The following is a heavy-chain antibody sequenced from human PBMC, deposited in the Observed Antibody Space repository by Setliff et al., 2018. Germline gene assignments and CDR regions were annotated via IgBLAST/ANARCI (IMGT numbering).Heavy chain of an antibody. V-gene: IGHV1-18*01. J-gene: IGHJ4*02. CDR3: ARDADQYDTDENPIFDY. D-gene: IGHD3-9*01. Sequence: ASVKVTCKASGYTFTNYGISWVRKAPGQGLELMGYIKSYNGDTYFARNLQGRLSMTTDVTSSTAYMELTSLRSDDTAMYYCARDADQYDTDENPIFDYWGQGTLVTVSS. CDR1: GYTFTNYG. CDR2: IKSYNGDT.